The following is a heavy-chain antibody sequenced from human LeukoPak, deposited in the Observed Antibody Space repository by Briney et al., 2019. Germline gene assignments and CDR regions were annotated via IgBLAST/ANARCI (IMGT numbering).Heavy chain of an antibody. CDR3: ARVPPYYDILTGLGYVYGMDV. V-gene: IGHV4-34*01. CDR1: GGSFSGYY. Sequence: KPSETLSLTCAVYGGSFSGYYWSWIRQPPGKGLEWIGEINHSGSTNYNPSLKSRVTISVDTSKNQFSLKLSSVTAADTAVYYCARVPPYYDILTGLGYVYGMDVWGQGTTVTVSS. D-gene: IGHD3-9*01. J-gene: IGHJ6*02. CDR2: INHSGST.